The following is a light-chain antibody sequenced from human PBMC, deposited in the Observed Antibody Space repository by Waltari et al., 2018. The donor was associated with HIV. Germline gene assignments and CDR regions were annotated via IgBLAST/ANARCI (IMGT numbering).Light chain of an antibody. J-gene: IGLJ2*01. Sequence: QSVLTQPPSMSAAPGHKATTPRSGGLSHIPKNFVSCYLHVPGSAPKLLIFNAFVRPSGTPDRFFGSKSGTSAALEITEVQPDDEAHYYCASWDSGLRGVVFGGGTKLAVL. CDR2: NAF. V-gene: IGLV1-51*01. CDR1: LSHIPKNF. CDR3: ASWDSGLRGVV.